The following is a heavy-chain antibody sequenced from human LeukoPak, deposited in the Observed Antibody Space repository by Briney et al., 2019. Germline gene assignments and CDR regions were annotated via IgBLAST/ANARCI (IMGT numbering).Heavy chain of an antibody. CDR1: GGSISSGGYY. Sequence: SQTLSLTCTVSGGSISSGGYYWSWIRQPPGKGLEWIGYIYHSGSTYYNPSLKSRVTISVDRSKNQFSLKLSSVTAADTAVYYCAGGISGAAAGTDAFDIWGQGTMVTVSS. V-gene: IGHV4-30-2*01. D-gene: IGHD6-13*01. CDR3: AGGISGAAAGTDAFDI. J-gene: IGHJ3*02. CDR2: IYHSGST.